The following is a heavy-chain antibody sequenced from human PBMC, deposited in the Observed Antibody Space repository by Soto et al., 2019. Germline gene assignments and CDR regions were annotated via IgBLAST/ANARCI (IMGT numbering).Heavy chain of an antibody. J-gene: IGHJ4*02. Sequence: GGSLRLSCAASGFTFSNAWISWVRQAPGKGLEWVGRIKSKTDGGTTDYAAPVKGRFTISRDDSKNTLYLQMNSLKTEDTAVYYCTTDAGGYCSSTSCYLVDYWGQGTLVTVSS. V-gene: IGHV3-15*01. D-gene: IGHD2-2*03. CDR1: GFTFSNAW. CDR2: IKSKTDGGTT. CDR3: TTDAGGYCSSTSCYLVDY.